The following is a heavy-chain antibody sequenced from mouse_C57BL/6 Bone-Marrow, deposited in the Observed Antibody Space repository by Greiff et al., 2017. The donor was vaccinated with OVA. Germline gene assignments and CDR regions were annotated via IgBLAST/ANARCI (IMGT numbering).Heavy chain of an antibody. J-gene: IGHJ3*01. Sequence: QVQLQQPGAELVKPGASVKLSCKASGYTFTSYWMHWVKQRPGQGLEWIGMIHPNSGSTNYNEKFKSKATLTVDKSSSTAYMQLSSLTSEDSAVYYCASLLRRGAWFAYRGQGTLVTVSA. V-gene: IGHV1-64*01. D-gene: IGHD2-4*01. CDR3: ASLLRRGAWFAY. CDR2: IHPNSGST. CDR1: GYTFTSYW.